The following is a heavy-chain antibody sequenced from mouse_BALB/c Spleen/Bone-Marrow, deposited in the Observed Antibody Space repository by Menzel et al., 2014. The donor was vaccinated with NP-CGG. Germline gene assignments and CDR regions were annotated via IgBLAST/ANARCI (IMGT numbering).Heavy chain of an antibody. V-gene: IGHV3-6*02. CDR1: GYSITSGYY. CDR2: ISYDGSN. Sequence: VQLQQPGPGLVKPSQSLSLTCSVTGYSITSGYYWNWIRQFPGNKLEWMGYISYDGSNNYNPSLKNRISITRDTSKNQFFLKLNSVTTEDTATYYCARDPGLDYDSFDYWGRGTTLTVSS. J-gene: IGHJ2*01. D-gene: IGHD2-4*01. CDR3: ARDPGLDYDSFDY.